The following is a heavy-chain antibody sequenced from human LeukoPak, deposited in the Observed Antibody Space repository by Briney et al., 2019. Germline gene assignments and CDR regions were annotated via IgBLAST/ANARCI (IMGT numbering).Heavy chain of an antibody. J-gene: IGHJ4*02. V-gene: IGHV3-53*01. Sequence: PGGSPRLSCAASGLTVSNNYMKWVRQAPGKGLEWVSLIYSGGSTYYADSVKGRFTTSRDNPKNTVYLQMNNLRAEDTAVYYCARDRHCSGGSCSGLWGQGTLVTVSS. CDR2: IYSGGST. CDR3: ARDRHCSGGSCSGL. CDR1: GLTVSNNY. D-gene: IGHD2-15*01.